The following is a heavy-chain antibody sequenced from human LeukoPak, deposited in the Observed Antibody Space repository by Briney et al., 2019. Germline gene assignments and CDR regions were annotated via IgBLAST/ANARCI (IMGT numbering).Heavy chain of an antibody. Sequence: GGSLRLSCAASGFTFSSYAMHWVRQAPGKGLEWVAVISYDGSNKYYADSVKGRFTISRDNSKNTLYLQMNSLRAEDTAVYYCASPRGGGDYGGWGQGTLVTVSS. D-gene: IGHD4-23*01. CDR3: ASPRGGGDYGG. CDR2: ISYDGSNK. V-gene: IGHV3-30-3*01. CDR1: GFTFSSYA. J-gene: IGHJ4*02.